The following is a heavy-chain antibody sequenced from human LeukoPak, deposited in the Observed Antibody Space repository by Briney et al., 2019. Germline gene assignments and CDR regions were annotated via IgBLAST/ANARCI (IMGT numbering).Heavy chain of an antibody. D-gene: IGHD3-9*01. CDR3: AGDRIRYFDWLSPYAFDY. J-gene: IGHJ4*02. CDR2: INHSGST. Sequence: SETLSLTCAVYGWSFSGYYWSWIRQPPGKGLEWIGEINHSGSTNYNPSLKSRVTISVDTSKNQFSLKLSSVTAADTAVYFQAGDRIRYFDWLSPYAFDYWGQGTLVTVSS. CDR1: GWSFSGYY. V-gene: IGHV4-34*01.